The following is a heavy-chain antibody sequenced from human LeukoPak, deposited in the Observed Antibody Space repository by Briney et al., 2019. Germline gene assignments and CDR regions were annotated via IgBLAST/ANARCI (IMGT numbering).Heavy chain of an antibody. V-gene: IGHV3-74*01. CDR2: INSDGSSS. CDR3: ARGPRFLEWFFDY. CDR1: GFTFSSYW. D-gene: IGHD3-3*01. Sequence: GGSLRLSCAASGFTFSSYWMHWGRQAPGKGVVWVSRINSDGSSSSYAGSVKGRFTISRDNAKNTLYLQMNSLRAEDTAVYYCARGPRFLEWFFDYWGQGTLVTVSS. J-gene: IGHJ4*02.